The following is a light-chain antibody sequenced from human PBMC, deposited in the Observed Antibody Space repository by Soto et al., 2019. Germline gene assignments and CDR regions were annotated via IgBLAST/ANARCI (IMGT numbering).Light chain of an antibody. CDR2: EGS. Sequence: QSALTQPASVSGSPGQSITISCTGTSNDVGNYNLVSWYQQHPGKAPKLMIYEGSKRPSGVSNRFSGSKSGNTASLTISGLQTEDEADYYCCSYAGSTTYVVFGGGTQLTVL. J-gene: IGLJ2*01. V-gene: IGLV2-23*01. CDR1: SNDVGNYNL. CDR3: CSYAGSTTYVV.